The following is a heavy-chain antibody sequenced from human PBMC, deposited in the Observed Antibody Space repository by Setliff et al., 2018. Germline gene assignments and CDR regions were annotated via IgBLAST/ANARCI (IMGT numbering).Heavy chain of an antibody. D-gene: IGHD5-12*01. CDR3: ARLGGLLVATMPFDY. CDR1: GGSFSNYY. CDR2: INHSGST. J-gene: IGHJ4*02. Sequence: SETLSLTCTVYGGSFSNYYWSWIRQPPGKGLEWIGEINHSGSTNYNSSLTSRVTISVDTSKNQFSLKLSSVTAADTVVYYCARLGGLLVATMPFDYWGQGIPVTVSS. V-gene: IGHV4-34*01.